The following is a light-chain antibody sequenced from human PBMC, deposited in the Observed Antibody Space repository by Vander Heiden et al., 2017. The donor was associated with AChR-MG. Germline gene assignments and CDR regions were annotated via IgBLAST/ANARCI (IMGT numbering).Light chain of an antibody. CDR3: STWDDSLNGWV. CDR2: SNS. Sequence: QSVLTQPPSASRTPGQRVTISCSGSRSNIGTNTVNWYQQVPGTAPRLLIYSNSQRPSGVPDRFSGSKPGTSASLDISGLQSEDEADYYCSTWDDSLNGWVFGGGTKLT. CDR1: RSNIGTNT. J-gene: IGLJ3*02. V-gene: IGLV1-44*01.